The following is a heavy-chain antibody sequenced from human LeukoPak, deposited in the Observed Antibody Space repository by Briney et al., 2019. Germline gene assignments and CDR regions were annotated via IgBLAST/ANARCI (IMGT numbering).Heavy chain of an antibody. V-gene: IGHV4-4*02. CDR3: ARFMIVVDGDLLPHGNWFDP. Sequence: PSETLSLTCAVSGGSISSSNWWSWVRQPPGKGLEWIGSICYSGSTYYNPSLKSRVTISVDTSKNQFSLKLSSVTAADTAVYYCARFMIVVDGDLLPHGNWFDPWGQGTLVTVSS. J-gene: IGHJ5*02. CDR1: GGSISSSNW. D-gene: IGHD3-22*01. CDR2: ICYSGST.